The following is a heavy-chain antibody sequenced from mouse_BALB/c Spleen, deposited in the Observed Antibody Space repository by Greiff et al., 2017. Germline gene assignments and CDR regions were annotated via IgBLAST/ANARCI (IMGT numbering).Heavy chain of an antibody. J-gene: IGHJ4*01. Sequence: DVMLVESGGGLVQPGGSRKLSCAASGFTFSSFGMHWVRQAPEKGLEWVAYISSGSSTIYYADTVKGRFTISRDNPKNTLFLQMTSLRSEDTAMYYCAIHGYDGAMDYWGQGTSVTVSS. V-gene: IGHV5-17*02. D-gene: IGHD2-2*01. CDR2: ISSGSSTI. CDR3: AIHGYDGAMDY. CDR1: GFTFSSFG.